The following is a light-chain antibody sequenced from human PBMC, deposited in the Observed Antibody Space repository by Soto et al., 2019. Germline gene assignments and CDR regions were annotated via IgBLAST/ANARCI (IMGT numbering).Light chain of an antibody. Sequence: QSVLTQPPSASGTPGQRVTISCSGSRSNFRFNTVNWYHHLPRAAPKLLISGDNQRPSGVPARLSGSKSGTSASLAISALQSEDEADYYCAAWDDSINGYVFGTGTKVTVL. V-gene: IGLV1-44*01. J-gene: IGLJ1*01. CDR1: RSNFRFNT. CDR2: GDN. CDR3: AAWDDSINGYV.